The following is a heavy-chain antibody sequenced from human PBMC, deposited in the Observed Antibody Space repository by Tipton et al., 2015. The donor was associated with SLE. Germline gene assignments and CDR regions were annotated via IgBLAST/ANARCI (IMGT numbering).Heavy chain of an antibody. CDR2: IWYDGSNQ. V-gene: IGHV3-33*08. CDR3: ARGGLHKWELRDDY. CDR1: GFTFSSYG. D-gene: IGHD1-26*01. J-gene: IGHJ4*02. Sequence: RSLRLSCTASGFTFSSYGMHWVRQAPGKGLEWVAVIWYDGSNQYYADSVKGRFTISRDNSKNTLYLQMNSLRAEDTAVYYCARGGLHKWELRDDYWGQGTLVIVSS.